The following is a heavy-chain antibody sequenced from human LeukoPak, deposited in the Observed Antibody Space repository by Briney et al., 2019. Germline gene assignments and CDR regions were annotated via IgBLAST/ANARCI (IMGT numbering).Heavy chain of an antibody. D-gene: IGHD2-2*01. CDR1: GGSISSSSYY. CDR3: ARYYQLLLADFGYYFDY. V-gene: IGHV4-39*07. J-gene: IGHJ4*02. CDR2: IYYSGST. Sequence: SETLSLTCTVSGGSISSSSYYWGWIRQPPGKGLEWIGSIYYSGSTYYNPSLKSRVTISVDTSKNQFSLKLSSVTAADTAVYYCARYYQLLLADFGYYFDYWGQGILVTVSS.